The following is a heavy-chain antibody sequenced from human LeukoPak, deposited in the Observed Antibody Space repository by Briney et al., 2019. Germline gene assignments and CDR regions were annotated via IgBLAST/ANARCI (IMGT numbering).Heavy chain of an antibody. CDR3: ARDVFGSYYYDSSGYYLPNYYYYMDV. CDR2: INSDGSST. V-gene: IGHV3-74*01. CDR1: GFTFSSYA. Sequence: GGSLRLSCAASGFTFSSYAMSWVRHAPGKGLVWVSRINSDGSSTSYADSVKGRFTISRDNAKNTLYLQMNSLRAEDTAVYYCARDVFGSYYYDSSGYYLPNYYYYMDVWGKGTTVTISS. J-gene: IGHJ6*03. D-gene: IGHD3-22*01.